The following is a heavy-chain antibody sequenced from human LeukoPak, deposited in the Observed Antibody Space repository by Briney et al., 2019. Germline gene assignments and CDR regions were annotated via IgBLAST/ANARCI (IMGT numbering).Heavy chain of an antibody. CDR2: IGTAGDT. D-gene: IGHD6-13*01. V-gene: IGHV3-13*01. Sequence: GGSLRLSCAASGFTFSSYDMHWVRQATGKGLEWVSAIGTAGDTYYPGSVKGRFTISRENAKNSLYLQMNSLRAGDTAVYYCARVIHSAAGITFDYWGQGTLVTVSS. CDR3: ARVIHSAAGITFDY. J-gene: IGHJ4*02. CDR1: GFTFSSYD.